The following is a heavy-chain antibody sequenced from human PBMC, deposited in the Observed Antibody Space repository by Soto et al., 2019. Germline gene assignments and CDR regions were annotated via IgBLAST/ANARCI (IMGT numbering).Heavy chain of an antibody. V-gene: IGHV4-31*03. CDR3: AREGNGADYDFWSGPNDAFDI. D-gene: IGHD3-3*01. CDR2: IYYSGST. Sequence: PLETLSLTCTVSGGSISSGGYYWSWIRQHPGKGLEWIGYIYYSGSTYYNPSLKSRVTISVDTSKNQFSLKLSSVTAADTAVYYCAREGNGADYDFWSGPNDAFDIWGQGTMVTVSS. CDR1: GGSISSGGYY. J-gene: IGHJ3*02.